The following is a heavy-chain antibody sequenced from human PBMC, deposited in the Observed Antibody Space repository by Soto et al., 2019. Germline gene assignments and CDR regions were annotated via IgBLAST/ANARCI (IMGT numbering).Heavy chain of an antibody. CDR1: GGSISSGGYY. Sequence: SETLSLTCTVSGGSISSGGYYWSWIRQHPGKGLEWIGYMYYIGSTYYNPSLKSRISMSLDMSNNQFSLRLSSVTAADTAVYYCAREYGDQNWLDPWGQGTLVTVSS. J-gene: IGHJ5*02. CDR2: MYYIGST. D-gene: IGHD2-21*02. V-gene: IGHV4-31*03. CDR3: AREYGDQNWLDP.